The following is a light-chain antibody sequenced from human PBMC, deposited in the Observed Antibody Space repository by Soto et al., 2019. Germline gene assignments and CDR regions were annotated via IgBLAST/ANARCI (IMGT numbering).Light chain of an antibody. Sequence: QSVLTQPPSASATPGQRVTISCSGSSSNIGSNYVYWYQQFPGTTPKLLIFDDTQRASGVPDRVSGSKSGTSASLAISGLRSEDAADYYCSVWDTSLSGWAFGGGTKLTVL. CDR2: DDT. V-gene: IGLV1-47*02. CDR1: SSNIGSNY. J-gene: IGLJ3*02. CDR3: SVWDTSLSGWA.